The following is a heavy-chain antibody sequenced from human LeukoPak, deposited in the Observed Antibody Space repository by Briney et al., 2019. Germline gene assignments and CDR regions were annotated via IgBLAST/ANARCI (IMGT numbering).Heavy chain of an antibody. Sequence: GGSLRLSCAASGFTVSSNYMSWVRQAPGKGLEWVSVIYSGGSTYYADSVKGRFTISRDSSKNTLYLQMNSLRAEDTAVYYCAKDLNRQQPIAQHGYWGQGTLVTVSS. CDR1: GFTVSSNY. J-gene: IGHJ4*02. D-gene: IGHD6-13*01. V-gene: IGHV3-53*01. CDR2: IYSGGST. CDR3: AKDLNRQQPIAQHGY.